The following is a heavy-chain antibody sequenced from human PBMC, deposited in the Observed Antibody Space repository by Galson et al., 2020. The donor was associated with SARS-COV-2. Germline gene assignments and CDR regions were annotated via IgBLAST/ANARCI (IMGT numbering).Heavy chain of an antibody. CDR1: GGSISDISNY. CDR2: IHSSGNT. Sequence: SETLSLTCAVSGGSISDISNYWSWIRQPAGRGLEWIGRIHSSGNTNYNPSLKSRVAMSVDTSKNQVSLKLTSVTAADTAVYCCAAGPVDGTGEWGQGTPVTVSS. CDR3: AAGPVDGTGE. D-gene: IGHD6-19*01. V-gene: IGHV4-61*02. J-gene: IGHJ4*02.